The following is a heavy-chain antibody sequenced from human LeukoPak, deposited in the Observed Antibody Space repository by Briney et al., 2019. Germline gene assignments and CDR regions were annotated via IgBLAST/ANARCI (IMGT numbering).Heavy chain of an antibody. V-gene: IGHV3-53*01. D-gene: IGHD6-13*01. CDR3: ARDGPGRYSSSWHGGAFDI. CDR2: IYSGGIT. Sequence: GGSLRLSCAASGFTVSSSYVSWVRQAPGKGLEWVSVIYSGGITYYADSVKGRITFSRDNSKNTLYLQMNSLRVDDTAVYYCARDGPGRYSSSWHGGAFDIWGQGTMVTVSS. CDR1: GFTVSSSY. J-gene: IGHJ3*02.